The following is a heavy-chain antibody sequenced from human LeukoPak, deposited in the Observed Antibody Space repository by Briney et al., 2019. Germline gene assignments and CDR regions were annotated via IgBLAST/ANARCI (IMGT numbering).Heavy chain of an antibody. Sequence: SETLSLTCAVYGGSFSGYYWSWIRQPPGKGLEWIGEINHSGSTNYNPSLKSRVTISVDTSKNQFSLKLSSVTAADTAVYYCARGVSDVQQLVTWFDPWGQGTLVTVSS. CDR2: INHSGST. CDR3: ARGVSDVQQLVTWFDP. J-gene: IGHJ5*02. V-gene: IGHV4-34*01. D-gene: IGHD6-13*01. CDR1: GGSFSGYY.